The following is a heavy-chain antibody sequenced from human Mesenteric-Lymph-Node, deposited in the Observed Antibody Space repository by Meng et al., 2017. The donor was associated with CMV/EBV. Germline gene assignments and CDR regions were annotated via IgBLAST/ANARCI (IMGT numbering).Heavy chain of an antibody. J-gene: IGHJ4*02. CDR3: ARVSPPDGDYARIYFDN. CDR1: GRYS. Sequence: GRYSWSWIRQSPGPGLEWIGYIHHSGSTYYNTSLKIRVTISVDRSKNQLSLKLTSVTAADSAVYYCARVSPPDGDYARIYFDNWGQGTLVTVSS. D-gene: IGHD4-17*01. CDR2: IHHSGST. V-gene: IGHV4-30-2*06.